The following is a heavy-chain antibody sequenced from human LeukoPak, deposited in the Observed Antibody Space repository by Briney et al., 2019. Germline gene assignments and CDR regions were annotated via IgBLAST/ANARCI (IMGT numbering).Heavy chain of an antibody. CDR2: ISGRTGGT. J-gene: IGHJ4*02. Sequence: PGGSLRLSCAASGFTFSTNAMSWVRQAPGKGLEWVSAISGRTGGTYYADSVKGRFTISRDNAKNSLYLQMNSLRAEDTAVYYCARDALGEFLGWLLVWGQGTLVTVSS. V-gene: IGHV3-23*01. CDR3: ARDALGEFLGWLLV. CDR1: GFTFSTNA. D-gene: IGHD3-3*01.